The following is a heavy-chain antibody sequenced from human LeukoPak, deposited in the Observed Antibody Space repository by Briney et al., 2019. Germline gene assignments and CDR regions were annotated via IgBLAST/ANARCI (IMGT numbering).Heavy chain of an antibody. CDR2: IYYSGST. J-gene: IGHJ3*02. Sequence: SETLSLTCTVSGDSISRYYWSWIRQPPGKGLEWIGYIYYSGSTNYNPSLKSRVTISLDTSKNQFSLKLSSVTAADTAVYYCARSSYYYGADAYDIWGQGTMVTVSS. V-gene: IGHV4-59*01. CDR1: GDSISRYY. D-gene: IGHD3-10*01. CDR3: ARSSYYYGADAYDI.